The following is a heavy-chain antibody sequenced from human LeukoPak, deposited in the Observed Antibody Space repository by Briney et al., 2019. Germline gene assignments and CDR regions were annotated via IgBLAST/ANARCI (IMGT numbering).Heavy chain of an antibody. J-gene: IGHJ4*02. CDR1: GFTFSSYA. CDR3: ANAARLLDY. V-gene: IGHV3-7*03. Sequence: QTGGSLRLSCAASGFTFSSYAMSWVRQAPGKGLEWVANIKQDGSEKYYVDSVKGRFTISRDNSKNTLYLQMNSLRAEDTAVYYCANAARLLDYWGQGTLVTVSS. CDR2: IKQDGSEK. D-gene: IGHD6-6*01.